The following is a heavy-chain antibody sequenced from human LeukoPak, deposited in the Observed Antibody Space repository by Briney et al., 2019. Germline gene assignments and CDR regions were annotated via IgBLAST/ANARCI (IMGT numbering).Heavy chain of an antibody. V-gene: IGHV4-39*01. D-gene: IGHD2-2*01. CDR3: ARLSCTTTSCHFDY. CDR1: GGSISSSSDC. J-gene: IGHJ4*02. Sequence: SETLSLTCTVSGGSISSSSDCWGWIRQSPGRGLEWIGNIYYRGRTDYDPSLKSRVTISVDTSKNQFSLKLNSVTAADTTVYYCARLSCTTTSCHFDYWGQGTLVTVSS. CDR2: IYYRGRT.